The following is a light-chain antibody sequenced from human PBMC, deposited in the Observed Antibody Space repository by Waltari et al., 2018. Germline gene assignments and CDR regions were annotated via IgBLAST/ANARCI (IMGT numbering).Light chain of an antibody. CDR3: QQRNTWPRT. Sequence: EIFLTQSPATLSVSAGERAALSCRPSQSVGTSLAWYQHRTGQAPRLLIYDASKRAAGIPARFSGSGSGTDFTLAIDTLEPEDVAVYYCQQRNTWPRTFGQGTKVEI. CDR1: QSVGTS. J-gene: IGKJ1*01. CDR2: DAS. V-gene: IGKV3-11*01.